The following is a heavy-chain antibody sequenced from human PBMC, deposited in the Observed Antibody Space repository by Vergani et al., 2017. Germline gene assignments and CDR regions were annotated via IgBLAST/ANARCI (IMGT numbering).Heavy chain of an antibody. CDR3: ARVRIFGGYDLYYFDY. V-gene: IGHV4-30-4*08. D-gene: IGHD5-12*01. Sequence: QVQLRESGPGLMKPSQTLSLTCTVSNGSISGGTYYWSWIRQHPGKGLEWLGNIFHSGSAYYNPSLKSRVTISVDRSKNQFSLKLSSVTAADTAVYYCARVRIFGGYDLYYFDYWGQGTLVTVSS. J-gene: IGHJ4*02. CDR2: IFHSGSA. CDR1: NGSISGGTYY.